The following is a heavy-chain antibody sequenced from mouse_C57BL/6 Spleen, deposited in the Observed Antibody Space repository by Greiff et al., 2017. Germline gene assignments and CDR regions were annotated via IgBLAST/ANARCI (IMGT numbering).Heavy chain of an antibody. CDR1: GFTFSSYA. J-gene: IGHJ3*01. V-gene: IGHV5-4*01. CDR3: ARDYGRSWSWFAY. D-gene: IGHD1-1*01. Sequence: EVMLVESGGGLVKPGGSLKLSCAASGFTFSSYAMSWVRQTPEKRLEWVATISDGGSYTYYPDNVKGRFTISRDNAKNNLYLQMSHLKSEDTAMYYCARDYGRSWSWFAYWGQGTLVTVSA. CDR2: ISDGGSYT.